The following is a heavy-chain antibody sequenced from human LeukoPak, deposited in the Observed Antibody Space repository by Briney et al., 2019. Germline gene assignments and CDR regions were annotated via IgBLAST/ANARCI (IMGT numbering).Heavy chain of an antibody. D-gene: IGHD6-6*01. V-gene: IGHV4-61*02. CDR2: ISKTGST. Sequence: PSETLSLTCTVSSGSISSGSYYWSWIRQPAGKELEWIGRISKTGSTSYNPSLMSRVTMSVDTSNNQFSLRLSSATAADTAVYYCARGKVGQLWRVFWFDPWGQGTLVTVSS. J-gene: IGHJ5*02. CDR1: SGSISSGSYY. CDR3: ARGKVGQLWRVFWFDP.